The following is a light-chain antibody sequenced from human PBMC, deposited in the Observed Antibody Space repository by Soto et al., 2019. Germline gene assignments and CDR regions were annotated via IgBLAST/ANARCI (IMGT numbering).Light chain of an antibody. CDR1: SSDVGGYNY. CDR3: SSYTSSSTYVV. Sequence: QSALTQPASVSGSPGQSITISCTGTSSDVGGYNYVSWYQQHPGKAPKLIIYDVSNRPSGVSNRFSGSKSGNTASLTISGRQAEDVADYYCSSYTSSSTYVVFGGGTKLTVL. V-gene: IGLV2-14*01. CDR2: DVS. J-gene: IGLJ2*01.